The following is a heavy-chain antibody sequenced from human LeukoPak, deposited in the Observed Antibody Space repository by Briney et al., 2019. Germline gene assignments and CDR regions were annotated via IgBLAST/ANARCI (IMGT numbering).Heavy chain of an antibody. CDR1: GFTFSSYA. Sequence: GGSLRLSCAASGFTFSSYAMSWVRQAPGKGLEWVSAISGSGGSTYYADSVKGRFTISRDNSKNTLYLQMNSLRAEDTAVYYCATWGIVVVPAASMALYYFDYWGQGTLVTVSS. V-gene: IGHV3-23*01. CDR3: ATWGIVVVPAASMALYYFDY. J-gene: IGHJ4*02. D-gene: IGHD2-2*01. CDR2: ISGSGGST.